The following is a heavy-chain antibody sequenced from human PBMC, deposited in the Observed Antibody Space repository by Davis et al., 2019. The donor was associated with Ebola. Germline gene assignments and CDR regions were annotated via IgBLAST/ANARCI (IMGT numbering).Heavy chain of an antibody. D-gene: IGHD5-18*01. CDR2: ISGTSDSI. J-gene: IGHJ4*02. CDR3: VPGTWI. CDR1: GFPFTSYT. Sequence: GGSLRLSCAASGFPFTSYTLNWVRQAPGKGLEWFSYISGTSDSIVYADSVKGRFTISRDNAKNSLYLQMNTLRVEDTAIYYCVPGTWIRGQGTLVTVSS. V-gene: IGHV3-48*03.